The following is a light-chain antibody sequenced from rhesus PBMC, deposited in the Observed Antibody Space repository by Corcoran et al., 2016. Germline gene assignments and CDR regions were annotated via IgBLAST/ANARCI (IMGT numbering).Light chain of an antibody. J-gene: IGKJ4*01. CDR2: KAS. CDR1: VNIKNY. CDR3: QHAYGYPLT. V-gene: IGKV1-74*01. Sequence: DIQMTQSPSSLSASEGDRVTITCRASVNIKNYLSWYQQRLGQAPKLLIYKASTLQSGVPSRFSGSGSGTDYTLPIGSLQPEDGATYCCQHAYGYPLTFDGGTKVDLK.